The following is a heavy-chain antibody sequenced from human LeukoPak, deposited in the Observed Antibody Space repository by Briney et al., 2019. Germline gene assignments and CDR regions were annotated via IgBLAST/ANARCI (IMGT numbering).Heavy chain of an antibody. J-gene: IGHJ5*02. CDR3: ARRSPSLDWFDP. CDR2: IYYIGST. Sequence: PSETLSLTCTVSGDSIIIYFWSWIRQPPGKGLEWIGYIYYIGSTTYNPSLKSRVTMSVDTSKNQFSLKLSSVTAADTAVYYCARRSPSLDWFDPWGQGTLVTVSS. CDR1: GDSIIIYF. D-gene: IGHD6-6*01. V-gene: IGHV4-59*01.